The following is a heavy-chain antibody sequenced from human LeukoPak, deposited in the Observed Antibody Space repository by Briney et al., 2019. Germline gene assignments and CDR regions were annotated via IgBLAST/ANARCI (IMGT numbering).Heavy chain of an antibody. CDR2: MNPNSGNT. CDR1: GYTLTSYD. V-gene: IGHV1-8*01. J-gene: IGHJ4*02. Sequence: ASVKVSCKASGYTLTSYDINWVRQATGQGLEWMGWMNPNSGNTGYAQKFQGRVTMTRNTSISTAYMELSSLRSEDTAVYYCARGYYDSSGYYYAYYFDYWGQGTLVTVSS. D-gene: IGHD3-22*01. CDR3: ARGYYDSSGYYYAYYFDY.